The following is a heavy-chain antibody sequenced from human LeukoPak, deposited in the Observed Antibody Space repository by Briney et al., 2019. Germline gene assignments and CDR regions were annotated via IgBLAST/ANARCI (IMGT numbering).Heavy chain of an antibody. CDR3: ARDHWYDGNTYRWFDP. J-gene: IGHJ5*02. CDR2: LYPGGDT. V-gene: IGHV3-66*01. Sequence: GGSLRLSCAASGFTVSSNFMSWVRQAPGAGLEWISVLYPGGDTYYADSVKGRFTISRDDSKNTLYLQMNSLRADDRAVYYCARDHWYDGNTYRWFDPWGQGTLVTVSS. CDR1: GFTVSSNF. D-gene: IGHD2/OR15-2a*01.